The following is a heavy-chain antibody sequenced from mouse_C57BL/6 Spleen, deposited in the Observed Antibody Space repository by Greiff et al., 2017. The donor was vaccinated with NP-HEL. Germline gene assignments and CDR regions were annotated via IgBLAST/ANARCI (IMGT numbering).Heavy chain of an antibody. J-gene: IGHJ3*01. Sequence: EVQGVESGGGLVKPGGSLKLSCAASGFTFSSYAMSWVRQTPEKRLEWVATISDGGSYTYYPDNVKGRFTISRDNAKNNLYLQMSHLKSEDTAMYYCARNYETTGFAYWGQGTLVTVSA. CDR2: ISDGGSYT. D-gene: IGHD1-1*01. CDR1: GFTFSSYA. CDR3: ARNYETTGFAY. V-gene: IGHV5-4*01.